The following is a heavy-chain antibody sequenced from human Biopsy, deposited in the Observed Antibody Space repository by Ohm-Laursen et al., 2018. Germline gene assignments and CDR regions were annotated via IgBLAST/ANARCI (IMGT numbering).Heavy chain of an antibody. J-gene: IGHJ6*02. V-gene: IGHV1-2*02. Sequence: SVKVSCKSSGYTYPDYYVHWVRQAPGQGLEWMGWIKPNNGDTDYSQRFQGRVTLAWDRSASTGYMEVSSLRSGDTALYYCATRGGDDFWSGHYSEIYYYYTLDVWGQGTTVTVSS. CDR3: ATRGGDDFWSGHYSEIYYYYTLDV. D-gene: IGHD3-3*01. CDR1: GYTYPDYY. CDR2: IKPNNGDT.